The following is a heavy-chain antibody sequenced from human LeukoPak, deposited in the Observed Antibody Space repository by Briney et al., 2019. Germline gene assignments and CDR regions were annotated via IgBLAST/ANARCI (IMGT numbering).Heavy chain of an antibody. CDR3: AKDRRSTTSGGSYIDY. Sequence: TGGSLRLSCAASGFTFSTYAMNWVRQAPGKGLEWVSTISGSGDSTYYADSVKGRFTVSRDNSKNTLSLQMNTLRAEDTAVYYCAKDRRSTTSGGSYIDYWGQGTLATVSS. CDR2: ISGSGDST. CDR1: GFTFSTYA. J-gene: IGHJ4*02. V-gene: IGHV3-23*01. D-gene: IGHD1-26*01.